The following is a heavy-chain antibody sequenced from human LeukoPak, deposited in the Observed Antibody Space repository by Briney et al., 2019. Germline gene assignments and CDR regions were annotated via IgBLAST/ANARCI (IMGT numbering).Heavy chain of an antibody. D-gene: IGHD5-24*01. CDR3: ARVEMATTKFDY. J-gene: IGHJ4*02. Sequence: ASVKVSCKASGYTFTSYYMHWVRQAPGQGLEWMGIINPSGGSTSYAQKFQGRVTMTRDMSTSTAYMELRSLRSDDTAVYYCARVEMATTKFDYWGQGTLVTVSS. CDR2: INPSGGST. CDR1: GYTFTSYY. V-gene: IGHV1-46*01.